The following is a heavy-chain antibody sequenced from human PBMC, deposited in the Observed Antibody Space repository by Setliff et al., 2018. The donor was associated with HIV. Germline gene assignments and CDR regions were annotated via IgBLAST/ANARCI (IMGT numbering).Heavy chain of an antibody. V-gene: IGHV4-39*02. Sequence: SETLSLTCTVSGGSISSGDYYWSWIRQHPGKGLEWIGEINHSGSTNYNPSLKSRVTISVDTSKNHFSLKLSAVTAADTAVYYCARSLLPSITVAGTIGYWGQGSLVTVSS. CDR3: ARSLLPSITVAGTIGY. D-gene: IGHD6-19*01. CDR1: GGSISSGDYY. J-gene: IGHJ4*02. CDR2: INHSGST.